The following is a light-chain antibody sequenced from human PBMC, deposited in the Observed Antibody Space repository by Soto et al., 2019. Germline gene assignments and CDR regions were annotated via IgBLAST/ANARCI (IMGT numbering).Light chain of an antibody. CDR2: DAS. J-gene: IGKJ2*01. Sequence: EIVLTQSPATLSLSPGERATLSCRASQSVSSYLAWYQQKPGQAHRLLIYDASNRATGIPARFSGSGSGTDFTLTISSLEPEDFAVDYCQQRSNWPPRYTFCQGTKLEIK. V-gene: IGKV3-11*01. CDR1: QSVSSY. CDR3: QQRSNWPPRYT.